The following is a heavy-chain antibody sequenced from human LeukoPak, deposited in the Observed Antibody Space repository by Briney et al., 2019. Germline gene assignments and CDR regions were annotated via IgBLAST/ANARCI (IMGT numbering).Heavy chain of an antibody. Sequence: GGSLRLSCAASGFTFSSYWMHWVRQAPGKGLVWVSRISNDGSSTDYADSVKGRFTISRDNAKNTLYLQMHSLRAEDTALYYCSYRRGGQVYWGQGTLVTVSS. D-gene: IGHD1-14*01. CDR3: SYRRGGQVY. V-gene: IGHV3-74*01. CDR1: GFTFSSYW. J-gene: IGHJ4*02. CDR2: ISNDGSST.